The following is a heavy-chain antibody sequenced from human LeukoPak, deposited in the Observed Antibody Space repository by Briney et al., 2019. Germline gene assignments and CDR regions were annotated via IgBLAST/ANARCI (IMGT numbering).Heavy chain of an antibody. CDR2: INPNSGGT. D-gene: IGHD2-2*01. J-gene: IGHJ4*02. CDR1: GYTFTGYY. CDR3: ARDVGEYCSSVSCYASNY. Sequence: EASVKVSCKASGYTFTGYYMHWVRQAPGQGLEWMGWINPNSGGTNYAQKFQGRVTMTRDTSISTAYMELNRLRSDDTAVYYCARDVGEYCSSVSCYASNYWGQGTLVTVSS. V-gene: IGHV1-2*02.